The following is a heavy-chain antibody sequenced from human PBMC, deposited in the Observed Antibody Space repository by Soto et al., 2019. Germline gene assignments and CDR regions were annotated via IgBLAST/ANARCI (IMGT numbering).Heavy chain of an antibody. CDR2: IWYDGSNK. D-gene: IGHD3-3*01. CDR3: ARVGNAPLWSGYYIYYYYGMDV. J-gene: IGHJ6*02. V-gene: IGHV3-33*01. CDR1: GFTFSSYG. Sequence: PGGSLRLSCAASGFTFSSYGMHWVRQAPGKGLEWVAVIWYDGSNKYYADSVKGRFTISRDNSKNTLYLQMNSLRAEDTAVYYCARVGNAPLWSGYYIYYYYGMDVWGQGTTVTV.